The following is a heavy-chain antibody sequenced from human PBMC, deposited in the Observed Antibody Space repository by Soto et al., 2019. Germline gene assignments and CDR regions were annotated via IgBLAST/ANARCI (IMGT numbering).Heavy chain of an antibody. V-gene: IGHV3-23*01. CDR1: GFTFSSYA. CDR2: ISGSGGST. CDR3: AKGAVVRGVYDLDY. Sequence: EVQLLESGGGLVQPGGSLRLSCAASGFTFSSYAMNWVRQAPGRGLEWVSAISGSGGSTYYADSVKGRFTISRDNSKNTLYLQMNSLRAEDTAVYYCAKGAVVRGVYDLDYWGQGTLVTVSS. D-gene: IGHD3-10*01. J-gene: IGHJ4*02.